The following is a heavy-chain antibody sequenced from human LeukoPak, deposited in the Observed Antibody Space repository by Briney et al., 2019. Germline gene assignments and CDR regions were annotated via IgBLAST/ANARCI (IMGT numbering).Heavy chain of an antibody. CDR3: AKDYSSGGELVAYFDY. D-gene: IGHD6-19*01. J-gene: IGHJ4*02. V-gene: IGHV3-23*01. Sequence: PGGSLRLSCAASGFTFSSYAMSWVPQAPGKGLEWVSAISGSGGSTYYADSVKGRFTISRDNSKNTLYLQMNSLRAEDTAVYYCAKDYSSGGELVAYFDYWGQGTLVTVSS. CDR2: ISGSGGST. CDR1: GFTFSSYA.